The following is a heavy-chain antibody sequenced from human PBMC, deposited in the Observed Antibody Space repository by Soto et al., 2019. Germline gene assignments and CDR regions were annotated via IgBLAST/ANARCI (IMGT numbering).Heavy chain of an antibody. D-gene: IGHD2-8*01. J-gene: IGHJ4*02. CDR2: INGGDSDT. CDR1: GYSFTNYW. CDR3: ARPARNGYYEY. Sequence: GESRKISCKGSGYSFTNYWIAWVRQMPGRGLEWMGIINGGDSDTRYSPSFQGQVIVSVDKSITTAYLQWSSLKASDTAVYYCARPARNGYYEYLGQGTPVTVSS. V-gene: IGHV5-51*01.